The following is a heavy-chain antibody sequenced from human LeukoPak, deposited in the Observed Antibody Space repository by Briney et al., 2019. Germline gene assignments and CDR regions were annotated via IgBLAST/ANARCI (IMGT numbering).Heavy chain of an antibody. J-gene: IGHJ4*02. CDR2: ISYDGSNK. V-gene: IGHV3-30*03. CDR1: GFTFSSYG. CDR3: ARGKYGDFDS. Sequence: PGGSLRLSCAASGFTFSSYGMHWARQAPGKGLEWVTVISYDGSNKYYAGSVKGRFTTFRDKAKSTLYLQMNSLRAEDTAVYYCARGKYGDFDSWGQGTLVTVSS. D-gene: IGHD4-17*01.